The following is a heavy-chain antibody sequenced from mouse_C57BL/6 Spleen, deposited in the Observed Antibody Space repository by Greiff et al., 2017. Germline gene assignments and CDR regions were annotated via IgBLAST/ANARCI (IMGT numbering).Heavy chain of an antibody. CDR2: IDPSDSYT. CDR1: GYTFTSYW. D-gene: IGHD1-1*01. Sequence: QVQLKQPGAELVMPGASVKLSCKASGYTFTSYWMHWVKQRPGQGLEWIGEIDPSDSYTNYNQKFKGKSTLTVDKSSSTAYMQLSSLTSEDSAVYYCARSEAFHYYGSSYYAMDYWGQGTSVTVSS. J-gene: IGHJ4*01. CDR3: ARSEAFHYYGSSYYAMDY. V-gene: IGHV1-69*01.